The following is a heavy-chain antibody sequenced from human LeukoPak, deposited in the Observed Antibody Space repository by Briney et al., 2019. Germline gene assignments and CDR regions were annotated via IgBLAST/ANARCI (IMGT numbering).Heavy chain of an antibody. CDR2: INPNSGGT. D-gene: IGHD6-19*01. Sequence: GASVRPSCTASGHTFTAYYMHWVRESPGLRRGCWSWINPNSGGTNYAQKFQGRVTMTRDTSISTAYMELSRLRSDDTAVYYCARLPRWLVLEGFDYWGQGTLVTVSS. V-gene: IGHV1-2*02. CDR3: ARLPRWLVLEGFDY. J-gene: IGHJ4*02. CDR1: GHTFTAYY.